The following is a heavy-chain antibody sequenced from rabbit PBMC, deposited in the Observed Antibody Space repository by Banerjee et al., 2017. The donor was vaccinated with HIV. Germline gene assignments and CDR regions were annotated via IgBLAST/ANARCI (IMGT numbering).Heavy chain of an antibody. Sequence: QEQLVESGGGLVKPEGSLTLTCTASGFSFSSSYWICWVRQAPGKGLEWIACISAGNGGTTYYTNWPKGRFTISKTSSTTVTLQMTSLTAADTATYFCARDLAGVTGWNFNLWGQGTLVTVS. D-gene: IGHD4-1*01. CDR3: ARDLAGVTGWNFNL. CDR1: GFSFSSSYW. CDR2: ISAGNGGTT. V-gene: IGHV1S45*01. J-gene: IGHJ4*01.